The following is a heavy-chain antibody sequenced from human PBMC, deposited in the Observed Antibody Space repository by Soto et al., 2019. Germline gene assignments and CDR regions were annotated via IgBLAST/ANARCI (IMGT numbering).Heavy chain of an antibody. D-gene: IGHD6-19*01. CDR2: ISYDGSNK. J-gene: IGHJ4*02. V-gene: IGHV3-30-3*01. Sequence: QVQLVESGGGVVQPGRSLRLSCAASGFTFSSYAMHWVRQAPGKGLEWVAVISYDGSNKYYADSVKGRFTISRDNSKNTLDLQMNSLRAEDTAVYYCASPKYSSGWYGSDYWGQGTLVTVSS. CDR3: ASPKYSSGWYGSDY. CDR1: GFTFSSYA.